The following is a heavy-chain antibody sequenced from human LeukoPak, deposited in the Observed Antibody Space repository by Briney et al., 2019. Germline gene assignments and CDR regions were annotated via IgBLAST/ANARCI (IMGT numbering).Heavy chain of an antibody. CDR3: ARIVATTAGNDAFDI. Sequence: GGSLRLSCAASGFTFSSYGMHWVRQAPGKGLEWVAFIRYDGSNKYYADSVKGRFTISRDNSKNTLYLQMNSLRAEDTAVYYCARIVATTAGNDAFDIWGQGTMVTVSS. D-gene: IGHD5-12*01. V-gene: IGHV3-30*02. CDR1: GFTFSSYG. J-gene: IGHJ3*02. CDR2: IRYDGSNK.